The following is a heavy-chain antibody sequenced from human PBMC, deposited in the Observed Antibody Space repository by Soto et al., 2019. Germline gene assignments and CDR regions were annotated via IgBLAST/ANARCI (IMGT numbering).Heavy chain of an antibody. V-gene: IGHV3-23*01. Sequence: GKTLRLGSAAQRRCRTRRAMGCARQDLGKGREWVSAISGSGGSTYYADSVKGRFTISRDNSKNTLYLQMNSLRAEDTAVYYCAKYKWELLRYFVYWGQGT. CDR1: RRCRTRRA. CDR3: AKYKWELLRYFVY. CDR2: ISGSGGST. D-gene: IGHD1-26*01. J-gene: IGHJ4*02.